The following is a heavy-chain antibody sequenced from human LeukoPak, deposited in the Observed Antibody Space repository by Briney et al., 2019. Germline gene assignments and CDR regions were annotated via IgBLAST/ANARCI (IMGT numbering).Heavy chain of an antibody. CDR2: IYYSGST. V-gene: IGHV4-59*12. CDR3: ARGRGYDSSPEFDY. Sequence: SETLSLTCTVSGDSINNNYWSWIRQPPGKGLEWIGYIYYSGSTYYNPSLKSRVTMSVDTSKNQFSLKLSSVTAADTAVYYCARGRGYDSSPEFDYWGQGTLVTVSS. CDR1: GDSINNNY. J-gene: IGHJ4*02. D-gene: IGHD3-22*01.